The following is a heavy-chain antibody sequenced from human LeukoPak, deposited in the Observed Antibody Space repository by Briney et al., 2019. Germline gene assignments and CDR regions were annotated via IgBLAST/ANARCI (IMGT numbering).Heavy chain of an antibody. CDR1: GYTFTGYY. CDR2: INPNSGGT. V-gene: IGHV1-2*02. J-gene: IGHJ4*02. D-gene: IGHD2-2*01. Sequence: ASVKVSCKASGYTFTGYYMHWVRQAPGQGLDWMGWINPNSGGTNYAQNFQGRVTMTRDTSISTAYMELSRLRSDDTAVYYCARGAIVVIPAAAHFDYWGQGTLVTVSS. CDR3: ARGAIVVIPAAAHFDY.